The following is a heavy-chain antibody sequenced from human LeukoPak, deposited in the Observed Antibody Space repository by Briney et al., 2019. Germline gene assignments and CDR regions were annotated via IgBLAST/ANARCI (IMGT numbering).Heavy chain of an antibody. D-gene: IGHD3-16*01. J-gene: IGHJ4*02. Sequence: GGSLRLSCAASGFTFSSYSMNWVRQAPGKGLEWVSSISSSSSYIYYADSVKGRFTISRDNAKNSLYLQMNSLRAEDTAVYYCARGGGDFDAPFDYWGQGTLVTVSS. CDR1: GFTFSSYS. V-gene: IGHV3-21*01. CDR2: ISSSSSYI. CDR3: ARGGGDFDAPFDY.